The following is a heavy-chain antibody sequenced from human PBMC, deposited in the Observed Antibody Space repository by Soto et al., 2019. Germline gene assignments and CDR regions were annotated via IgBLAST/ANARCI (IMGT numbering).Heavy chain of an antibody. Sequence: QVQLVQSGAEVKKPGASVKVSCKASGYTLTSYAMHWVRQAPGQRLEWMGWINAGNGNTKYSQKFQGRVTITRDTSASTVYMELSSLRSEDTAVYYCARAMVRGVILFDPWGQGTLVTVSS. V-gene: IGHV1-3*01. CDR2: INAGNGNT. D-gene: IGHD3-10*01. J-gene: IGHJ5*02. CDR1: GYTLTSYA. CDR3: ARAMVRGVILFDP.